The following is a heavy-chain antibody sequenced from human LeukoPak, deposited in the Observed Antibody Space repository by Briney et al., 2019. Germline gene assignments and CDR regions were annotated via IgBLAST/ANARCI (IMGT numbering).Heavy chain of an antibody. J-gene: IGHJ6*03. CDR2: ISSSGSTI. CDR1: GFTFSSYE. CDR3: AREAMVTYYYYYMDV. V-gene: IGHV3-48*03. Sequence: PGGSLRLSCAASGFTFSSYEMNWVRQALGKGLEWVSYISSSGSTIYYADSVKGRFTISRDNAKNSLYLQMNSLRAEDTAVYYCAREAMVTYYYYYMDVWGKGTTVTVSS. D-gene: IGHD5-18*01.